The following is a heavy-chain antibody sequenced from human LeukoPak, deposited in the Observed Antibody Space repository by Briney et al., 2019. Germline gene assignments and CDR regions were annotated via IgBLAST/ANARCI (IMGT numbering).Heavy chain of an antibody. J-gene: IGHJ4*02. CDR2: ISSGGST. V-gene: IGHV3-66*01. D-gene: IGHD5-18*01. CDR3: ATPGYNYGFDY. CDR1: GGSISTYF. Sequence: ETLSLTCTVSGGSISTYFWSWVRQAPGKGLEWVSVISSGGSTYYADSVKGRFTISRDNSKSTLYLQMNSLRAEDTAVYYCATPGYNYGFDYWGQGTLVTVSS.